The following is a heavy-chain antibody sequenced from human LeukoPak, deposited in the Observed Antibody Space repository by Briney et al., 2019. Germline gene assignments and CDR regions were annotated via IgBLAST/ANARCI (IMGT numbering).Heavy chain of an antibody. V-gene: IGHV3-23*01. D-gene: IGHD3-10*01. CDR2: ISDSGGNT. CDR3: VVDLSGSADY. J-gene: IGHJ4*02. Sequence: GGSLRLSCAASGFTFSNFHMTWVRQSPGKGLEWVSAISDSGGNTWYADSVKGRFTISRDNAKNTLYLQMNSLRTEDSALYYCVVDLSGSADYWGQGTLVTVSS. CDR1: GFTFSNFH.